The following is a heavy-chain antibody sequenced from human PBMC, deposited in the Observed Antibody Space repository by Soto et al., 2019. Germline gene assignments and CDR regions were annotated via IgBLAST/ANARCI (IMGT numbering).Heavy chain of an antibody. Sequence: GALRLSCAASGFTFSSYAMSWVRQAPGKGLEWVSAISGSGGSTYYADSVKGRFTISRDNSKNTLYLQMNSLRAEDTAVYYRAKPPGVVGATTVGYWGQGTLVTVSS. D-gene: IGHD1-26*01. J-gene: IGHJ4*02. CDR2: ISGSGGST. V-gene: IGHV3-23*01. CDR3: AKPPGVVGATTVGY. CDR1: GFTFSSYA.